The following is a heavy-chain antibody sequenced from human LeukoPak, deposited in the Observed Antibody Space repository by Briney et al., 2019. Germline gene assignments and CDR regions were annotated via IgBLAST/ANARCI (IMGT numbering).Heavy chain of an antibody. V-gene: IGHV1-18*01. CDR3: ARDQSLGYCSGGSCDAFDI. D-gene: IGHD2-15*01. CDR2: ISAYNGNT. J-gene: IGHJ3*02. CDR1: GYTFISYG. Sequence: ASVKVSCKASGYTFISYGIRWVRQAPGQGLEWMGWISAYNGNTNYAQKLQGRVTMTTDTSTSTAYMELRSLRSDDTAVYYCARDQSLGYCSGGSCDAFDIWGQGTMVTVSS.